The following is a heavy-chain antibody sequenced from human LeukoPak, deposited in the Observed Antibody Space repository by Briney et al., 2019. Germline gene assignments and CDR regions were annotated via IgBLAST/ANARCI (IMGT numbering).Heavy chain of an antibody. V-gene: IGHV3-30*18. CDR1: GFTFNNYG. CDR3: AKSRYCSTTNCYYFDH. CDR2: ISYDGSNQ. D-gene: IGHD2-2*01. J-gene: IGHJ4*02. Sequence: GGSLRLSCAASGFTFNNYGIHWARQAPGKGLEWVAVISYDGSNQYYADSVKGRFTISRDNSKNTLYLQMNSLRVEDTAVHYCAKSRYCSTTNCYYFDHWGQGTLVTVSS.